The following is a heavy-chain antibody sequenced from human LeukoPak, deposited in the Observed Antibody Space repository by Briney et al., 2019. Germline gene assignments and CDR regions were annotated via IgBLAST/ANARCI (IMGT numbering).Heavy chain of an antibody. CDR3: TRGATEATRYYYGLDV. D-gene: IGHD5-12*01. V-gene: IGHV3-72*01. Sequence: GGSLRLSCAASGFTFSDHYMDWVRQAPGKGLEWVGRTRNKPKGHTTEYAASVRGRFTISRDDSKNSLYLQMSSLKTEDTAVYYCTRGATEATRYYYGLDVWGQGTTVTVSS. CDR1: GFTFSDHY. CDR2: TRNKPKGHTT. J-gene: IGHJ6*02.